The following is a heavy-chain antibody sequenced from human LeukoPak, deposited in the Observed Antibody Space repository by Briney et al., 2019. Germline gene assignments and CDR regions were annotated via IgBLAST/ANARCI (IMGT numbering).Heavy chain of an antibody. CDR1: GFTFSSYG. J-gene: IGHJ4*02. CDR2: ISYDGSNK. D-gene: IGHD2-15*01. V-gene: IGHV3-30*03. Sequence: PGRSLRLSCAASGFTFSSYGMHWVRQAPGKGLEWVAVISYDGSNKYYADSVKGRFTISRDNSKNTLYLQMNSLRAEDTAVYYCAVDIVVVVAATDFDYWGQGTLSPSPQ. CDR3: AVDIVVVVAATDFDY.